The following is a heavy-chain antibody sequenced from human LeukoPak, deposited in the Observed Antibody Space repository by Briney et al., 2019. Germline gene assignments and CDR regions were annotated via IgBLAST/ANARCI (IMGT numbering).Heavy chain of an antibody. V-gene: IGHV3-23*01. D-gene: IGHD3-22*01. J-gene: IGHJ4*02. CDR2: ISGSGGST. CDR3: AKYYYDSSGYGGYYFDY. CDR1: GFTFSSYA. Sequence: GGSLRLSCAASGFTFSSYAMSWVRQAPGKGLEWVSAISGSGGSTYYADSVKGRFTISRDNSKNTLYLQMNSLRAEDTAVYYCAKYYYDSSGYGGYYFDYWGQGTLVTVSS.